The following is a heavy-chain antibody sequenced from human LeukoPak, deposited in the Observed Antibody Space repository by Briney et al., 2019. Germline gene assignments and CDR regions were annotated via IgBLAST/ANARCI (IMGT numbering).Heavy chain of an antibody. CDR1: GFTFDDYA. V-gene: IGHV3-9*01. J-gene: IGHJ4*02. CDR3: AKDFSYSSWYFDY. CDR2: ISWNSGSI. Sequence: PGGSLRLSCAASGFTFDDYAMHWVRQAPGKGLEWVSGISWNSGSIGYADSVKGRFTISRDNAKNSLYLQMNSLRAEDTALYYCAKDFSYSSWYFDYWGQGTLVTVSS. D-gene: IGHD6-6*01.